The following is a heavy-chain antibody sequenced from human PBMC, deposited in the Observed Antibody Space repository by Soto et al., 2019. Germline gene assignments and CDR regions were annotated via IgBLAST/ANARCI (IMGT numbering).Heavy chain of an antibody. V-gene: IGHV4-59*01. CDR1: GGSISSYY. CDR2: IYYSGST. Sequence: PSETLSLTCTVSGGSISSYYWSWIRQPPGKGLEWIGYIYYSGSTNYNPSLKSRVTISVDTSKNQFSLKLSSVTAADTAVYYCARTGFGELLNNWFDPWGQGTLVTVSS. D-gene: IGHD3-10*01. CDR3: ARTGFGELLNNWFDP. J-gene: IGHJ5*02.